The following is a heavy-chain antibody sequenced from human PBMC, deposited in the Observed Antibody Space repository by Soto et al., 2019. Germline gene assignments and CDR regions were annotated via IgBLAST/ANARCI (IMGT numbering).Heavy chain of an antibody. Sequence: EVQLLESGGGLVQPGGSLRLSCAASGFTFSSYAMGWVRQAPGKGLEWVSAISGSDDSTDYADSVKGRFTISRDYSKSTLYLQMSSLGADDTAVYYCAKAGAGAGTYDAFDIWGQGTMVTVSS. J-gene: IGHJ3*02. CDR1: GFTFSSYA. CDR2: ISGSDDST. CDR3: AKAGAGAGTYDAFDI. V-gene: IGHV3-23*01. D-gene: IGHD6-19*01.